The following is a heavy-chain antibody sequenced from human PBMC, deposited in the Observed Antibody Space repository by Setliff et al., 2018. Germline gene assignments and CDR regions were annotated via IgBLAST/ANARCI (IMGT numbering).Heavy chain of an antibody. CDR1: GGSISTNTYF. CDR3: ARHVGSRSRGYNYYYYYMDV. J-gene: IGHJ6*03. Sequence: PSETLSLTCTVSGGSISTNTYFWGWIRQSPGKGLEWIGNTYYSGDAYYNPSLESRVTISVDTSRNQFSLKLSSVTAADTAVYYCARHVGSRSRGYNYYYYYMDVWGKGTTVTVSS. CDR2: TYYSGDA. D-gene: IGHD3-10*01. V-gene: IGHV4-39*01.